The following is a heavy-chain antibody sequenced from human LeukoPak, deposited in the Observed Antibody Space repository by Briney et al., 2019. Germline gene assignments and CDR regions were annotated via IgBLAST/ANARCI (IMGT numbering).Heavy chain of an antibody. Sequence: SETLSLTCTVSGGSISSYYWSWIRQPPGKGLEWIGYIYYSGSTNYNPSLKSRVTISVDTSKNQFSLKLSSVTAADTAVYYCAGERGEEYSSGWYKRNYFDNWGQGIRVTVSS. CDR3: AGERGEEYSSGWYKRNYFDN. J-gene: IGHJ4*02. CDR1: GGSISSYY. V-gene: IGHV4-59*01. D-gene: IGHD6-19*01. CDR2: IYYSGST.